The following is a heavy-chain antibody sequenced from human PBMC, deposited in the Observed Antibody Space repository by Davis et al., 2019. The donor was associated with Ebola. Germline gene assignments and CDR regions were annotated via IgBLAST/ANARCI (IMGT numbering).Heavy chain of an antibody. Sequence: PEGSLRLSCAASGFTFSSYALSWVRQPPGKGLEWVSATSGSGASTYSADSVKGRFTISRDNSKNTLYLQMNSLRAEDTAIYYCARNEGYCTGGSCHLFDCYYYGVDVWGQGTTVTVSS. CDR2: TSGSGAST. V-gene: IGHV3-23*01. D-gene: IGHD2-15*01. J-gene: IGHJ6*02. CDR3: ARNEGYCTGGSCHLFDCYYYGVDV. CDR1: GFTFSSYA.